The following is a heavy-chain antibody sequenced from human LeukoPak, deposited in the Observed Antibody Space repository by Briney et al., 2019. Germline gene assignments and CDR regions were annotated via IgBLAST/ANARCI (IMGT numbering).Heavy chain of an antibody. V-gene: IGHV1-2*02. CDR3: ARDRGPEWWGSFDC. CDR1: GYTFTGYY. CDR2: INSNSGGT. D-gene: IGHD3-16*01. Sequence: GASVKVSCKASGYTFTGYYIHWVRLAPGQGLQWMGWINSNSGGTNYAQKFQGRVTMTRGTSISTAYMDLSSLISDDTAVYYCARDRGPEWWGSFDCWGQGTLVTVSS. J-gene: IGHJ4*02.